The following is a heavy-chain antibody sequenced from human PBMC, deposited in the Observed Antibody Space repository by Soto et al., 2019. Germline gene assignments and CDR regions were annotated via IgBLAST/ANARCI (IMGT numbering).Heavy chain of an antibody. CDR1: GFTFDDYA. J-gene: IGHJ4*02. Sequence: EVQLVESGGGLVQPGRSLRLSCAASGFTFDDYAMHWVRQAPGKGLEWVSGISWNSGSIGYADSVKGRFTISRDNAKNPLYLQMNSLRAEDTALYYCAKWPSPAHYDFWSGYYCFDYWGQGTLVTVSS. D-gene: IGHD3-3*01. V-gene: IGHV3-9*01. CDR3: AKWPSPAHYDFWSGYYCFDY. CDR2: ISWNSGSI.